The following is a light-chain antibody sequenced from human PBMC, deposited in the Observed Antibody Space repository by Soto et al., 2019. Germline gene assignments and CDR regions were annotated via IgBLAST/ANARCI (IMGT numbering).Light chain of an antibody. CDR2: DVT. CDR1: GSGIGGYNY. Sequence: QSALTQPASLSGSPGQSITISCTGTGSGIGGYNYVSWYQQHPGKAPKLIIHDVTNRPSGVSDRFFGSKSGNTASLTISGLQAEDEADYYCSSYRASSTTHYVFGTGTKVTVL. J-gene: IGLJ1*01. CDR3: SSYRASSTTHYV. V-gene: IGLV2-14*03.